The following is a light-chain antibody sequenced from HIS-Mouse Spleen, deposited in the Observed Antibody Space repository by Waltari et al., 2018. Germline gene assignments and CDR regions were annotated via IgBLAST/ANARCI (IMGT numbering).Light chain of an antibody. CDR2: EDS. V-gene: IGLV3-10*01. Sequence: SYELTQPPSVAVSSGQTARITCSGDALPKTYAYWYQQKSGQAPVLVIYEDSKRPSGIPERFSGSSSGTMATLTISGAQVEDEADYYCYSTESSGNHRVFGGGTKLTVL. CDR1: ALPKTY. J-gene: IGLJ2*01. CDR3: YSTESSGNHRV.